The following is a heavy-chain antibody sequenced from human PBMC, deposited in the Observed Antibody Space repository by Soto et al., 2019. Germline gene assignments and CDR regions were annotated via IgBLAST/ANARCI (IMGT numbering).Heavy chain of an antibody. CDR1: GYTFTAYG. J-gene: IGHJ4*02. V-gene: IGHV1-18*04. CDR3: AKGVAVAAVYYFDY. CDR2: ISTHNGKT. D-gene: IGHD6-19*01. Sequence: QVQLVQSGAEMKKPGASVRVSCKASGYTFTAYGITWVRQAPGQGLEYMGWISTHNGKTNYAQKLQGRGILTTDKSTSTAYMELRALTSDDTAVYYCAKGVAVAAVYYFDYWGQGSLVTVSS.